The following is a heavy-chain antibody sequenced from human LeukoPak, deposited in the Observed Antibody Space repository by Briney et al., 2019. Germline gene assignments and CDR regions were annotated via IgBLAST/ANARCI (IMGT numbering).Heavy chain of an antibody. D-gene: IGHD4-17*01. CDR1: GGTFSSYA. V-gene: IGHV1-69*04. Sequence: SVKVSCKASGGTFSSYAISWVRQAPGQGLEWMGRIIPILGIANYAQKFRGRVTITADKSTSTAYMELSSLRSEDTAVYYCASPPQFGDYWYFDYWGQGTLVTVSS. CDR3: ASPPQFGDYWYFDY. CDR2: IIPILGIA. J-gene: IGHJ4*02.